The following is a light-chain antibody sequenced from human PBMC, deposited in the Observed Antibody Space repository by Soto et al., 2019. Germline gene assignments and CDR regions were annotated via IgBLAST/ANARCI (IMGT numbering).Light chain of an antibody. CDR2: WAS. CDR1: QSALYSSNNKNY. V-gene: IGKV4-1*01. CDR3: QQYYSTRT. J-gene: IGKJ1*01. Sequence: DIVMTQSPDSLAVSLGERATTNCKSSQSALYSSNNKNYLAWYQQKPGQPPKLLIYWASTRESGVPDRFSGSGSGTDFTLTISSLQAEDVAVYYCQQYYSTRTFGQGTKVDNK.